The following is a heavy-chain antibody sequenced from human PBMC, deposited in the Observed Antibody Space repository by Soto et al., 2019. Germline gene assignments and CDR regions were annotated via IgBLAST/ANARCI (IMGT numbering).Heavy chain of an antibody. CDR1: GFTFDDYA. Sequence: PGGSLRLSCAASGFTFDDYAMHWVRQAPGKGLEWVSLISWDGGSTYYADSVKGRFTISRDNSKNSLYLQMNSLRAEDTAVYYCATLTYCSSASCPNYYYVMDVWGQGTTVTVSS. V-gene: IGHV3-43D*04. J-gene: IGHJ6*02. CDR2: ISWDGGST. D-gene: IGHD2-2*01. CDR3: ATLTYCSSASCPNYYYVMDV.